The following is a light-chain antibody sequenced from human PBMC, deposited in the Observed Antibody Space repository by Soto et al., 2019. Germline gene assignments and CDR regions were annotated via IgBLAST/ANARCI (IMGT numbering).Light chain of an antibody. CDR2: SSN. J-gene: IGLJ3*02. Sequence: QAVVTQEPSFSVSPGGTVTLTCGLSSGSVSTNYYPSWYQQTPGQAPRTLMHSSNTRSSGVPDRFSGSILGNKAALTFTGAQAEDEADYYCALYLGSGIWVFGGGTKLTVL. CDR1: SGSVSTNYY. CDR3: ALYLGSGIWV. V-gene: IGLV8-61*01.